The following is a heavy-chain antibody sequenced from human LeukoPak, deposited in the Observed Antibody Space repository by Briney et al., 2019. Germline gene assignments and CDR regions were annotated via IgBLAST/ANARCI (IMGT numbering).Heavy chain of an antibody. CDR3: AINPAAGYYYYYGMDV. Sequence: ASVKVSCKASGYTFTGYYMHWVRQAPGQGLEWMGWINPNSGGTNYAQKFQGRVTMTRDTSISTAYMELSRLRSDDTAVYYCAINPAAGYYYYYGMDVWGQGTTVTVSS. CDR2: INPNSGGT. CDR1: GYTFTGYY. V-gene: IGHV1-2*02. J-gene: IGHJ6*02.